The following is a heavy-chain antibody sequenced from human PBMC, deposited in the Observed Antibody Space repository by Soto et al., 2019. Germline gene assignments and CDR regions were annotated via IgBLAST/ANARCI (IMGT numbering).Heavy chain of an antibody. V-gene: IGHV3-9*01. CDR1: GFTFDDYA. D-gene: IGHD6-13*01. CDR2: ISWPSGNI. Sequence: EVPLVESGGGLVQPGRSLRLSCAASGFTFDDYAMHWFRQAPGKGLEWVSTISWPSGNIAYADSIKGRFTTSTDNAKNPLSLQMNSLRSEDTAFYFCAKDLFLVGAAGLLASWGQGTLVSVSS. CDR3: AKDLFLVGAAGLLAS. J-gene: IGHJ4*02.